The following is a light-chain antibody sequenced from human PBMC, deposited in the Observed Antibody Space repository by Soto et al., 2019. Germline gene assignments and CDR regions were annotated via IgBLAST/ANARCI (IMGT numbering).Light chain of an antibody. J-gene: IGKJ2*01. CDR2: KAS. CDR3: REYKSYST. CDR1: QSISSW. Sequence: DIQMTQSPSTLSASVGDRVTITCRASQSISSWLAWYQQKPGKAPKLLIYKASSLESGVPSRFSGSGSGTEFTLTISSLQPDDFATYYCREYKSYSTFGQGTKLEIK. V-gene: IGKV1-5*03.